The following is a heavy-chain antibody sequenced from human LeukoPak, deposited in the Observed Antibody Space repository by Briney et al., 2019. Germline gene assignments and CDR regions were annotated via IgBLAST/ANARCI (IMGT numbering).Heavy chain of an antibody. J-gene: IGHJ4*02. D-gene: IGHD2-15*01. Sequence: GGSLRLSCAASGFTVSSNYMSWVRQAPGKGLEWVSVIYSGGSTYYADSVKGRFTISRDNSKNTLYLQMNSLRAEDTAVYYCARDSRTDIVVVVAAPFDYWGQGTLVTVSS. CDR2: IYSGGST. CDR3: ARDSRTDIVVVVAAPFDY. CDR1: GFTVSSNY. V-gene: IGHV3-66*01.